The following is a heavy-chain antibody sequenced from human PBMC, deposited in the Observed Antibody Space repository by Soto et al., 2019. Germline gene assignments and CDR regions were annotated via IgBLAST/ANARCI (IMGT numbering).Heavy chain of an antibody. D-gene: IGHD3-22*01. CDR3: ARTIDYYDSSGLAPFGMDV. J-gene: IGHJ6*02. V-gene: IGHV3-21*04. CDR2: ISSSSSYI. Sequence: GGSLRLSCAASGFTFSSYSMNWVRQAPGKGLEWVSSISSSSSYIYYADSVKGRFTISRDNAKNSLYLQMNSLRAEDAAVYYCARTIDYYDSSGLAPFGMDVWGQGTTVTVSS. CDR1: GFTFSSYS.